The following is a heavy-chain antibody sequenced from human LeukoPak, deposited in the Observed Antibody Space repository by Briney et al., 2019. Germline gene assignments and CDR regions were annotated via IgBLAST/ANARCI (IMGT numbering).Heavy chain of an antibody. V-gene: IGHV3-74*01. CDR2: INSDGSST. CDR1: EFTFSSYW. Sequence: GGSLRLSCAASEFTFSSYWMHWVRQAPGKGLVWVSHINSDGSSTIYADSVKGRFTISRDNAENTLFLQMNSLRAEDTAIYYCVSGYSSGYWGLGTLVTVSS. D-gene: IGHD5-18*01. CDR3: VSGYSSGY. J-gene: IGHJ4*02.